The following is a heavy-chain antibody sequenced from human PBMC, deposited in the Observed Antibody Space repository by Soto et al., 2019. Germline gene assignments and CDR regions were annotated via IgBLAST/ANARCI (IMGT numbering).Heavy chain of an antibody. Sequence: SHTLSLTCAIPGDRVSNRKTAWHRIRHTPARGLEWLGRAYYWANKWSSDYEVSVKSRITFIPDTSNNQFPLNLSSVTPADTAVYYCARQERFELGFWGQGSLVTVSS. J-gene: IGHJ4*02. CDR1: GDRVSNRKTA. CDR3: ARQERFELGF. CDR2: AYYWANKWSS. V-gene: IGHV6-1*01.